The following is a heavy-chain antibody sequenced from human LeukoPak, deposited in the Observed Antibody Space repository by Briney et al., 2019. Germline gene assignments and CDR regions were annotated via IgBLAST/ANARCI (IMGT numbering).Heavy chain of an antibody. D-gene: IGHD3-10*01. CDR2: IRNKAKTYTT. CDR1: RXSFSDDY. CDR3: AREYYSRLDY. V-gene: IGHV3-72*01. J-gene: IGHJ4*02. Sequence: GGSLRLSCAAPRXSFSDDYMDWVRQAPGKGLEWVGRIRNKAKTYTTDYAASVRGRFTISRDDSKNSLYLEMNSLKTEDTAVYYCAREYYSRLDYWGQGTLVTVSS.